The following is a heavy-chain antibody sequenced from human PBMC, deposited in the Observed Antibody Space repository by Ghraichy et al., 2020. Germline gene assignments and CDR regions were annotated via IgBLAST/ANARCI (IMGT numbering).Heavy chain of an antibody. V-gene: IGHV1-18*01. J-gene: IGHJ6*03. CDR1: GYTFTSYG. CDR3: ARDGKSSPQSIAARLSKYYYYMDV. CDR2: ISAYNGNT. Sequence: ASVKVSCKASGYTFTSYGISWVRQAPGQGLEWMGWISAYNGNTNYAQKLQGRVTMATDTSTSTAYMELRSLRSDDTAVYYCARDGKSSPQSIAARLSKYYYYMDVWGKGTTVTVSS. D-gene: IGHD6-6*01.